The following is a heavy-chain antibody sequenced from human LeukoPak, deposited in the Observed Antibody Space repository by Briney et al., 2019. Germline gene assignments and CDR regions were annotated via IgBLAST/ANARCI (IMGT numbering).Heavy chain of an antibody. D-gene: IGHD6-19*01. V-gene: IGHV3-21*01. CDR3: ARGIAVAGTPNNWFDP. J-gene: IGHJ5*02. CDR2: ISSSSSYI. CDR1: GFTFSSYS. Sequence: PGGSLRLSCAASGFTFSSYSMNWVRQAPGKGLEWVSSISSSSSYIYYADSVKGRFTISRDNAKNSLYLQMNSLRAEDTAVYYCARGIAVAGTPNNWFDPWGQGTLVTVSS.